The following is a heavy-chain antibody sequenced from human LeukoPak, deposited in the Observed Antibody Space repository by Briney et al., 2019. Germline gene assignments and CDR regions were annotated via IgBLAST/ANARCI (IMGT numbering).Heavy chain of an antibody. V-gene: IGHV4-39*07. J-gene: IGHJ4*02. CDR2: IYYSGNT. D-gene: IGHD1-26*01. Sequence: SETLSLTCTVSGVSISSSSYYCGWIRQPPGKGLEWIGSIYYSGNTYYNPSLKSRVTMSVDTSKNQFSPKLSSVTAADTAVYYCARDCCGDYYGYYFDYWGQGTLVTVSS. CDR3: ARDCCGDYYGYYFDY. CDR1: GVSISSSSYY.